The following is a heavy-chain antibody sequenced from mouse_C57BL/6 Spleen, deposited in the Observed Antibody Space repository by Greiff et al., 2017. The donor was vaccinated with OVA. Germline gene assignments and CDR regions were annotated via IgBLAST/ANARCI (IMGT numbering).Heavy chain of an antibody. V-gene: IGHV1-5*01. Sequence: VQLQQSGTVLARPGASVKLSCKTSGYTFTSYWMHWVKQRPGQGLEWIGAIYPGNSDTSYNQKFKGKAKLTAVTSAITAYMELSSLTNEDSAVYYYTRGAYITTVVALDYWGQGTTLTVAS. CDR3: TRGAYITTVVALDY. J-gene: IGHJ2*01. D-gene: IGHD1-1*01. CDR2: IYPGNSDT. CDR1: GYTFTSYW.